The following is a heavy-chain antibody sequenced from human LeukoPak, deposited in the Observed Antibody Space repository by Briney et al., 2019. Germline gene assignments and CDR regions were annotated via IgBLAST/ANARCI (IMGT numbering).Heavy chain of an antibody. CDR3: SKSSQRGYSYGYYAFDI. Sequence: SETLSLTCTVSGGSISSYYWSWIRQPPGKGLEWIGYIYYSGSTNYNPSLKSRVTISVDTSKNQFSLKLSSVTAADTAVYYCSKSSQRGYSYGYYAFDIWGQGTMVTVSS. CDR2: IYYSGST. J-gene: IGHJ3*02. D-gene: IGHD5-18*01. CDR1: GGSISSYY. V-gene: IGHV4-59*08.